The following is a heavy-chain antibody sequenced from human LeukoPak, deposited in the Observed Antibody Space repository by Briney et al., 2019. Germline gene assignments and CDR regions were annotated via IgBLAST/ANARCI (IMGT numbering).Heavy chain of an antibody. CDR3: AKSIGGIQVLYCSSTSCFSFDY. CDR2: ISGSGGST. D-gene: IGHD2-2*01. CDR1: GFTFSSYA. J-gene: IGHJ4*02. V-gene: IGHV3-23*01. Sequence: GGSLRLSCAASGFTFSSYAMSWVRQAPGKGLEWVSAISGSGGSTYYADSVKGRFTISRDNSKNTLYLQMNSLRAEDTAVYYCAKSIGGIQVLYCSSTSCFSFDYWGQGTLVTVSS.